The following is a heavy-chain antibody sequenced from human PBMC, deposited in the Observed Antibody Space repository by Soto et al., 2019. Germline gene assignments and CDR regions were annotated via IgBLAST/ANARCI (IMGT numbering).Heavy chain of an antibody. Sequence: GESLKISCAASGFTFSSYGMHWVRQAPGKGLEWVAVIWYDGSNKYYADSVKGRFTISRDNSKNTLYLQMNSLRAEDTAVYYCARDGLNIVATIMGYFDYWGQGTLVTVSS. J-gene: IGHJ4*02. D-gene: IGHD5-12*01. CDR3: ARDGLNIVATIMGYFDY. CDR1: GFTFSSYG. V-gene: IGHV3-33*01. CDR2: IWYDGSNK.